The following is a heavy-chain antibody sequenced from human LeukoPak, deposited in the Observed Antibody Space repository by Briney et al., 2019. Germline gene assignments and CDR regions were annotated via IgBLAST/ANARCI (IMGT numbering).Heavy chain of an antibody. CDR3: ARPPHYYDSSGYCDY. J-gene: IGHJ4*02. Sequence: GGSLRLSCAASGFTFSSYGMHWVRQAPGKGLEWVAVISYDGSNKYYADSVKGRFTISRDNSKNTLYLQMNSLRAEDTAVYYCARPPHYYDSSGYCDYWGQGTLVTVSS. D-gene: IGHD3-22*01. V-gene: IGHV3-30*03. CDR2: ISYDGSNK. CDR1: GFTFSSYG.